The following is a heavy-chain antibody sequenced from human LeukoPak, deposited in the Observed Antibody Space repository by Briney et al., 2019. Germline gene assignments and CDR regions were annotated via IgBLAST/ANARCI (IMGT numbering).Heavy chain of an antibody. CDR2: IYYSGST. CDR3: ARGPPYGDYKHLDY. Sequence: SETLSLTCTVSGGSISSYYWSWIRQPPGKGLEWIGYIYYSGSTNYNPSLKSRVTISVDTSKNQFSLKLSSVTAADTAVYYCARGPPYGDYKHLDYWGQGTLVTVSS. D-gene: IGHD4-17*01. J-gene: IGHJ4*02. V-gene: IGHV4-59*12. CDR1: GGSISSYY.